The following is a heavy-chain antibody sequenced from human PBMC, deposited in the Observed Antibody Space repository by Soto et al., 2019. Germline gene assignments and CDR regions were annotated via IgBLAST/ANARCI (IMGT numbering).Heavy chain of an antibody. CDR2: IVVGSGNT. Sequence: GASVKASCKASGFTFTSSAVQWVRQARGQRLEWIGWIVVGSGNTNYAQKFQERVTITRDMSTSTAYMELSSLRSEDTAVYYCAADALWFGEPSFDYWGQGTLVTVSS. CDR1: GFTFTSSA. J-gene: IGHJ4*02. V-gene: IGHV1-58*01. CDR3: AADALWFGEPSFDY. D-gene: IGHD3-10*01.